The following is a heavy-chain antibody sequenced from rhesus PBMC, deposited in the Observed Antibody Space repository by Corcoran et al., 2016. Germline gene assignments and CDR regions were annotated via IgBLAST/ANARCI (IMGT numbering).Heavy chain of an antibody. CDR3: AIDGTAAAGIFDY. Sequence: QVQLQESGPGLVKPSETLSLTCAVSGYSISSGYSWGWIRQPPGKGLEYIGYISGSSGSTYYNPSLKSRVTISKDTSKNQFSLKLSSVTAADTAVYYCAIDGTAAAGIFDYWGQGVLVTVSS. CDR1: GYSISSGYS. V-gene: IGHV4-99*02. D-gene: IGHD6-25*01. J-gene: IGHJ4*01. CDR2: ISGSSGST.